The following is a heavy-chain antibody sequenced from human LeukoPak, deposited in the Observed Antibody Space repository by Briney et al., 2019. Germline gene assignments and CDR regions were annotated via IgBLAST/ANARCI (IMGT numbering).Heavy chain of an antibody. V-gene: IGHV1-46*01. Sequence: ASVKVSCKASGYTFTSHYMHWVRQAPGQGLEWMGLINPSGSSTLYAQKFQGRVTMTRDMSTTTDYMELRSLRSDDTAVYYCARDITPDTTVTTNDWGQGTLVTVSS. D-gene: IGHD4-17*01. J-gene: IGHJ4*02. CDR2: INPSGSST. CDR3: ARDITPDTTVTTND. CDR1: GYTFTSHY.